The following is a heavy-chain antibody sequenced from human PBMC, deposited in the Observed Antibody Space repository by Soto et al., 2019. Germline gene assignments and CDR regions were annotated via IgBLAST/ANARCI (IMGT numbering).Heavy chain of an antibody. J-gene: IGHJ4*02. CDR2: ISAYIGNT. Sequence: ASVKVSCKASGYTFTSYGISWVRQAPGQGLEWMGWISAYIGNTTYAQKLQGRVTMTTDTSTSTAYMELRSLRSDDTAVYYCARDRDDYDFWSGYLVDYWGQGTLVTVSS. V-gene: IGHV1-18*01. CDR3: ARDRDDYDFWSGYLVDY. D-gene: IGHD3-3*01. CDR1: GYTFTSYG.